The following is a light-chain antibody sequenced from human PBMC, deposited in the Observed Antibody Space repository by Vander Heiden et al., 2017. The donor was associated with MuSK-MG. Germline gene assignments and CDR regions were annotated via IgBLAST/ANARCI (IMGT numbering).Light chain of an antibody. CDR1: QSVSNN. CDR2: GAS. CDR3: QQYNNWPLT. Sequence: ETVMTQSPPILSVSPGERATLSCRAGQSVSNNLAWYQQKPGQAPRLLNYGASTRAAGIPARFSGSGSGTEFPLTINSLQSEDFAVYYCQQYNNWPLTFGGGTKVEIK. J-gene: IGKJ4*01. V-gene: IGKV3-15*01.